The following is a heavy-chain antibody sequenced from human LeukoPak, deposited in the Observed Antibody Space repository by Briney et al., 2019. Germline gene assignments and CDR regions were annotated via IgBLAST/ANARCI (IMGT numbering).Heavy chain of an antibody. CDR3: ARARLPIDY. CDR1: GFTFSSYG. Sequence: PGGSLRLSCAASGFTFSSYGMHWVRQAPGMGLEWVAVIWYDGSNKYYADSMKGRFTISRDNSKNTLYLQMNSLRAEDTAVYYCARARLPIDYWGQGTLVTVSS. V-gene: IGHV3-33*01. J-gene: IGHJ4*02. CDR2: IWYDGSNK.